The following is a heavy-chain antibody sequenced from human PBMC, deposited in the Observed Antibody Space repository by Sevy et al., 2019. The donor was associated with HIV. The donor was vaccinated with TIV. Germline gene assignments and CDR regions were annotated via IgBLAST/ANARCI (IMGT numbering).Heavy chain of an antibody. CDR2: IYYSGST. Sequence: GSLRLSCTVSGDSISSYYWSWIRQPPGKGLEWIGYIYYSGSTNYNPSLKSRVTISVDTSKNQFSLKLSSVTAADTAVYYCASQTRGGMDVWGQGTTVTVSS. V-gene: IGHV4-59*01. CDR3: ASQTRGGMDV. J-gene: IGHJ6*02. D-gene: IGHD3-10*01. CDR1: GDSISSYY.